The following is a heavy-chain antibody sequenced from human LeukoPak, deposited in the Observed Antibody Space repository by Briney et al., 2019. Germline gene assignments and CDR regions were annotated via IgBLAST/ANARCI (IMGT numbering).Heavy chain of an antibody. J-gene: IGHJ4*02. CDR3: ARVSSAGIWDY. D-gene: IGHD6-19*01. V-gene: IGHV4-4*07. CDR1: GYSISSGYY. Sequence: SETLSLTCAVSGYSISSGYYWGWIRQPAGKGLEWIGRIYTSGSTNYNPSLKSRVTMSVDTSKNQFSLKLGSVTAADTAVYYCARVSSAGIWDYWGQGTLVTVSS. CDR2: IYTSGST.